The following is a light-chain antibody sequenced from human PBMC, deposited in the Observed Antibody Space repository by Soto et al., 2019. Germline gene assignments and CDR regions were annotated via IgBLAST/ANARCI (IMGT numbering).Light chain of an antibody. J-gene: IGKJ1*01. V-gene: IGKV3-11*01. Sequence: IVLTQSPATLSLSPGERATLSCRASQSFSSYLAWYQQKPGQAPRLLIYDASKGATGIPARFSGSGSGTDFTLTISSLEPEDFAVYYCQQRSKWPWTFGQGTKVDIK. CDR1: QSFSSY. CDR2: DAS. CDR3: QQRSKWPWT.